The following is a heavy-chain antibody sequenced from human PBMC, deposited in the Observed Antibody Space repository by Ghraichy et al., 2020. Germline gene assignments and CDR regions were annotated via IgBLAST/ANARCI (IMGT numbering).Heavy chain of an antibody. CDR1: GITFRTYS. J-gene: IGHJ3*01. D-gene: IGHD7-27*01. CDR3: TKDELTGDRREAFDL. V-gene: IGHV3-23*01. Sequence: GESLNISCVASGITFRTYSMSWVRQAPGKGLEWVSVITPDSSGTYYADSVKGRFAASRDNSRKTVYLQMNSLRVEDTAFYYCTKDELTGDRREAFDLWGQGTMVTVSS. CDR2: ITPDSSGT.